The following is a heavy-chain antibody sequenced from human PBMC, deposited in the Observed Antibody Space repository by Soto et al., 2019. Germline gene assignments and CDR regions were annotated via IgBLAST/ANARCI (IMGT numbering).Heavy chain of an antibody. CDR2: IYYSGST. CDR1: GGSISSSSYY. CDR3: ARLTYYYDSSGYYYYDP. V-gene: IGHV4-39*01. D-gene: IGHD3-22*01. Sequence: SETLSLTCTVCGGSISSSSYYWGWIRQPPXKGLEWIGSIYYSGSTYYNPSLKSRVTISVDTSKNQFSLKLSSVTAADTAVYYCARLTYYYDSSGYYYYDPWGQGTLVTVSS. J-gene: IGHJ5*02.